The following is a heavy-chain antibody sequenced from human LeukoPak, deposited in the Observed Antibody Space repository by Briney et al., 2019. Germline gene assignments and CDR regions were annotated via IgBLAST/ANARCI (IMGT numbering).Heavy chain of an antibody. CDR1: GFTFSSYA. J-gene: IGHJ6*02. D-gene: IGHD3-22*01. V-gene: IGHV3-30-3*01. Sequence: GGSLRPSCAASGFTFSSYAMHWVRQAPGKGLEWVAVISYDGSNKYYADSVKGRFTISRDNSKNTLYLQMNSLRAEDTAVYYCARESYYDSSGYPFATRGMDVWGQGTTVTVSS. CDR2: ISYDGSNK. CDR3: ARESYYDSSGYPFATRGMDV.